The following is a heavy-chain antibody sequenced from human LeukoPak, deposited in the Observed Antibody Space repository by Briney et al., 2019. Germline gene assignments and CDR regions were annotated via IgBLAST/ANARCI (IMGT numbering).Heavy chain of an antibody. V-gene: IGHV3-21*01. CDR2: ITSSSIYK. CDR1: GFTFSRYN. J-gene: IGHJ4*02. Sequence: SGGSLRHSCATSGFTFSRYNMNWVRQAPGKGLEWVSSITSSSIYKYYADSMKGRFTISRDNAKNSLYLQMDSLRAEDTAVYYCARGHTAVTRHFDFWGQGTLITVSS. CDR3: ARGHTAVTRHFDF. D-gene: IGHD4-17*01.